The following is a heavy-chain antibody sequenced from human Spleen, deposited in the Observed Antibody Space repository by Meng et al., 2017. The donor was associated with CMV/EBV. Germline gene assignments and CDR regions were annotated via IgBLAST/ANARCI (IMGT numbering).Heavy chain of an antibody. D-gene: IGHD2-15*01. V-gene: IGHV1-69*01. CDR1: GGTFSSYA. CDR3: ARVIPVVAARPGVYYFDY. Sequence: GAGVKCPGSSVKVSCKASGGTFSSYAISWVRHAPGQGLEWMGGIIPIFGTANYAQKFQGRVTITADESTSTAYMELSSLRSEDTAVYYCARVIPVVAARPGVYYFDYWGQGTLVTVSS. J-gene: IGHJ4*02. CDR2: IIPIFGTA.